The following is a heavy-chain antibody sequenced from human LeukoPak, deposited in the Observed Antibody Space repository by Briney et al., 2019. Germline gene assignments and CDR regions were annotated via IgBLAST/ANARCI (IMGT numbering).Heavy chain of an antibody. D-gene: IGHD1-7*01. CDR3: ARGRPIINWNYESWFDP. V-gene: IGHV1-8*01. CDR2: MNPNSGNT. Sequence: ASVKVSCKASGYTFTSYDINWVRQATGQGLEWMGWMNPNSGNTGYAQKFQGRVTMTRNISISTAYMELSSLRSEDTAVYYCARGRPIINWNYESWFDPWGQGTLVTVSS. CDR1: GYTFTSYD. J-gene: IGHJ5*02.